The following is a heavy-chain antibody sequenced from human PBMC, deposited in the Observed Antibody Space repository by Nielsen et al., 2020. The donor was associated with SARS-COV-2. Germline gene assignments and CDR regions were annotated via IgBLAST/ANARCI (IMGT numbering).Heavy chain of an antibody. J-gene: IGHJ4*02. CDR2: ISAYNGNT. CDR3: ARDPLGGGSYSDY. V-gene: IGHV1-18*01. D-gene: IGHD1-26*01. CDR1: GYTFISYG. Sequence: ASVHVSCMSSGYTFISYGISWVRQAPGQGLEWMGWISAYNGNTNYAQKLQGRVTMTTDTSTSTAYMELRSLRSDDTAVYYCARDPLGGGSYSDYWGQGTLVTVSS.